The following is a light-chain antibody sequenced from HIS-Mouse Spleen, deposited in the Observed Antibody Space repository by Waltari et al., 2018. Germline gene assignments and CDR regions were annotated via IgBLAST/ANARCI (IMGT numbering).Light chain of an antibody. J-gene: IGLJ2*01. Sequence: SYVLTQPPSVSVAPGKTARITCGGNNIGSKSVHWYQQKPGQAPVLVVYDASDRPSGIPERFSGSKSGNTATLTISRVEAGDEADYDCQVWDSSSDHVVFGGGTKLTVL. CDR3: QVWDSSSDHVV. CDR2: DAS. V-gene: IGLV3-21*03. CDR1: NIGSKS.